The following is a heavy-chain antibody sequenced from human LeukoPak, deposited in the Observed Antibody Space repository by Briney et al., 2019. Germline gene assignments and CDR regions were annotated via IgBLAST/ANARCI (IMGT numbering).Heavy chain of an antibody. CDR3: ARGSPYSSSWFDF. CDR2: IFTSGTT. Sequence: SETLSLTCTVSGDSISPYYWNWIRQPAGKGLEWIGRIFTSGTTNYNPSLKSRVTVSADTSKNQLSLKLSSVTAADMAVYYCARGSPYSSSWFDFWGQGTLVTVSS. D-gene: IGHD6-13*01. CDR1: GDSISPYY. V-gene: IGHV4-4*07. J-gene: IGHJ4*02.